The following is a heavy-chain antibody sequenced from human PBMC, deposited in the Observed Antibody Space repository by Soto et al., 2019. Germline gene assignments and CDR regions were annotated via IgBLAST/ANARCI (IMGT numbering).Heavy chain of an antibody. Sequence: ASVKVSCKASGYTFTSYDINWVRQATGQGLEWMGWMNPNSGNTGYAQKFQGRVTMTRNTSISTAYMELSSLRSEDTAVYYCARGGVSIFRVVIIGASDYWGQGPLVTVSS. CDR2: MNPNSGNT. CDR3: ARGGVSIFRVVIIGASDY. D-gene: IGHD3-3*01. J-gene: IGHJ4*02. CDR1: GYTFTSYD. V-gene: IGHV1-8*01.